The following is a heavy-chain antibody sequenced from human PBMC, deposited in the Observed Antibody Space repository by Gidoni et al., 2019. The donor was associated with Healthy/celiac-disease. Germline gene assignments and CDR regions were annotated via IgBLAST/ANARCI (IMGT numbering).Heavy chain of an antibody. D-gene: IGHD3-10*01. CDR1: GGSISSYY. CDR3: ERDHGNGSGSQTGNGMDV. V-gene: IGHV4-4*07. J-gene: IGHJ6*02. Sequence: QVQLQESGPGLVKPSETLSLTCTVPGGSISSYYWSWIRQPAGKGLEWIGRIYTSGSTNYNPSLKSRVTMSVDTSKNQFSLKLSSVTAADTAVYYCERDHGNGSGSQTGNGMDVWGQGTTVTVSS. CDR2: IYTSGST.